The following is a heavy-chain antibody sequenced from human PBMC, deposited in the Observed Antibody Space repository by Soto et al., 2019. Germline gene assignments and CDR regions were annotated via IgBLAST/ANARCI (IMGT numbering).Heavy chain of an antibody. CDR3: ARAPQTVTTSLGKEHWFDP. V-gene: IGHV4-31*03. CDR2: IYYSGST. CDR1: GGSISSGGYY. Sequence: LSLTCTVSGGSISSGGYYWSWIRQHPGKSLEGICYIYYSGSTYYNPSLKSRVTISLDTSKNQFSLTLSSVTAADSSVYYCARAPQTVTTSLGKEHWFDPWGQGXLVIFAS. J-gene: IGHJ5*02. D-gene: IGHD4-4*01.